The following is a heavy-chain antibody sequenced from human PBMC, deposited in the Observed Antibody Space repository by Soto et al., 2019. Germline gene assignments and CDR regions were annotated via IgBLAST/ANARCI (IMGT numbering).Heavy chain of an antibody. Sequence: QVQLVQSGAEVKKPGSSVKVSCKASGGTFSSYAISWVRQAPGQVLEWMGGIIPIFGTANYAQKFQGRVTITADESTSTAYMELSSLRSEDTAVYYCARVHGSGSYYTNWFDPWGQGTLVTVSS. V-gene: IGHV1-69*01. CDR1: GGTFSSYA. CDR3: ARVHGSGSYYTNWFDP. D-gene: IGHD3-10*01. CDR2: IIPIFGTA. J-gene: IGHJ5*02.